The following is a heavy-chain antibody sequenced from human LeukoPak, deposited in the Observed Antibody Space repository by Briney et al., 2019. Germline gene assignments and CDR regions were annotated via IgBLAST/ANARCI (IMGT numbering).Heavy chain of an antibody. J-gene: IGHJ5*02. V-gene: IGHV1-2*02. CDR2: INPNSGGT. D-gene: IGHD6-13*01. Sequence: ASVKVSCKASGYTFTGYYMHWVRQAPGQGLEWMGWINPNSGGTNYAQKFQGRVTMTRDTSISTAYMELSRLRSDDTAVYYCARVVLARSGSVAAAGNWFDPWGQGTLVTVSS. CDR1: GYTFTGYY. CDR3: ARVVLARSGSVAAAGNWFDP.